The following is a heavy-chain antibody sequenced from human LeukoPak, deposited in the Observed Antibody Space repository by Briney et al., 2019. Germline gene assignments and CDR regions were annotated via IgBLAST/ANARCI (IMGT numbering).Heavy chain of an antibody. J-gene: IGHJ3*02. D-gene: IGHD2/OR15-2a*01. CDR3: ARQGNIGNAFDI. Sequence: SETLSLTCAVYGGSFSGYYWSWIRQPPGKGLEWIGYIYYSGSTNHNPFLKSRVTISVDTSKNQFSLKLSSVTAADTAVYYCARQGNIGNAFDIWGQGTMVTVSS. V-gene: IGHV4-59*08. CDR1: GGSFSGYY. CDR2: IYYSGST.